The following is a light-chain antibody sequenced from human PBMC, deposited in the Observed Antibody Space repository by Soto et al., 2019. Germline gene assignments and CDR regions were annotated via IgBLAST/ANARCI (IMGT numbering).Light chain of an antibody. CDR3: QQYNSYSPWT. CDR1: QSISNW. J-gene: IGKJ1*01. V-gene: IGKV1-5*01. CDR2: DAS. Sequence: DIQMTQSPSTLSAYVGDRVTITCRASQSISNWLAWYQQKPGQAPKLLMYDASKLESGVPSRFSGSGSGTEFTLTISSLQPDDFATYYCQQYNSYSPWTFGQGTKVEIK.